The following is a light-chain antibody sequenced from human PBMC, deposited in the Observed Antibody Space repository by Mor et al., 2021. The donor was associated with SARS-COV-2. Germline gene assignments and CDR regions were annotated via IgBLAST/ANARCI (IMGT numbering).Light chain of an antibody. V-gene: IGKV3-20*01. CDR2: GAS. Sequence: GEAPRLLIYGASNRATGIPARFSGRGSGTDFTLIINRVEPEDFAVYFCQQYVIPPITFGQGTRLEIK. CDR3: QQYVIPPIT. J-gene: IGKJ5*01.